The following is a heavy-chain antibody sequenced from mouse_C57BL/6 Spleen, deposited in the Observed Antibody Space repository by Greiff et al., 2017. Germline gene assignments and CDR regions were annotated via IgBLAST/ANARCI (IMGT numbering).Heavy chain of an antibody. CDR3: ASSGLMDYGSPSLFDY. CDR1: GYTFTSYW. J-gene: IGHJ2*01. V-gene: IGHV1-74*01. D-gene: IGHD1-1*01. CDR2: IHPSDSDT. Sequence: VQLQQPGAELVKPGASVKVSCKASGYTFTSYWMHWVKQRPGQGLEWIGRIHPSDSDTNYNQKFKGKATLTVDKSSSTAYMELRSLTSEDSAVYYCASSGLMDYGSPSLFDYWGQGTTLTVSS.